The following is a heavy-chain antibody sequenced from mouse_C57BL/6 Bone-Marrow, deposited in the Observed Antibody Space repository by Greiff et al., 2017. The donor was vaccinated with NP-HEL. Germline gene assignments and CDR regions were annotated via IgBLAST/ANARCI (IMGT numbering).Heavy chain of an antibody. D-gene: IGHD1-1*01. CDR3: ARPGFYGSSSYYFDY. CDR2: ISPGSGST. CDR1: GYTFTSYW. J-gene: IGHJ2*01. Sequence: QVQLQQPGAELVKPGASVKMSCKASGYTFTSYWITWVKQRPGQGLEWIGDISPGSGSTNYNEKFKSKATLTVDTSSSTAYMQLSSLTSEDSAVYYCARPGFYGSSSYYFDYWGQGTTLTVSS. V-gene: IGHV1-55*01.